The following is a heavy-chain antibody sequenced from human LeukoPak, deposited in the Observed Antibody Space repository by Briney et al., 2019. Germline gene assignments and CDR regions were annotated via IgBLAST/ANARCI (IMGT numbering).Heavy chain of an antibody. J-gene: IGHJ2*01. Sequence: GGSLRLSCAASGFIFTRDSMNWVRQAPGKGLEWISYISHDSAIKYYADSVRGRFTISRDNSKNTVYLQINSLRADDTAVYYCGRLALTPWYFDLWGRGTLVTVSS. D-gene: IGHD5-12*01. CDR1: GFIFTRDS. V-gene: IGHV3-48*01. CDR2: ISHDSAIK. CDR3: GRLALTPWYFDL.